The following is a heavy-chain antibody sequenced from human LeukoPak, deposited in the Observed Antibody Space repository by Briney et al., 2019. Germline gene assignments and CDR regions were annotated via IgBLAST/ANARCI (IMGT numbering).Heavy chain of an antibody. V-gene: IGHV5-51*01. CDR2: IYPGDSDT. CDR1: GYSFSSHW. CDR3: ARHGAPSNYGGYYYGMDV. D-gene: IGHD4-23*01. J-gene: IGHJ6*02. Sequence: GESLKISCKASGYSFSSHWIGRVRQTPGKGLEWMGIIYPGDSDTKYSPSFEGQVTISVDKSSSTAYLQLSSLKASDTAMYFCARHGAPSNYGGYYYGMDVWGQGTTVTVSS.